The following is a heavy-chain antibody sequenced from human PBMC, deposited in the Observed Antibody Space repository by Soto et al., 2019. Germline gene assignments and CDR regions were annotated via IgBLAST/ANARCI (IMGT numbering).Heavy chain of an antibody. Sequence: ASVKVSCKASGYTFTSYGISWVRQAPGQGLEWMGWISAYNGNTNYAQKLQGRVTMTTDTSTSTAYMELRSLRSDDTAVYYCARGFVRGNYEYIWGSYRSHDAFDIWGQGTMVTVSS. V-gene: IGHV1-18*01. J-gene: IGHJ3*02. CDR3: ARGFVRGNYEYIWGSYRSHDAFDI. CDR2: ISAYNGNT. D-gene: IGHD3-16*02. CDR1: GYTFTSYG.